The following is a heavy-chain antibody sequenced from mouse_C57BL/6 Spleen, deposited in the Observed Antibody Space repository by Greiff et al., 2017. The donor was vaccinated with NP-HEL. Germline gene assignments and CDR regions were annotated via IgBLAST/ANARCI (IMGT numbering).Heavy chain of an antibody. CDR1: GYAFSSYW. J-gene: IGHJ1*03. D-gene: IGHD1-1*01. CDR3: ARSPSDYYGSSYNGYFDV. V-gene: IGHV1-80*01. CDR2: IYPGDGDT. Sequence: QVQLQQSGAELVKPGASVKISCKASGYAFSSYWMNWVKQRPGKGLEWIGQIYPGDGDTNYNGKFKGKATLTADKSSSTAYMQLSSLTSEDSAVYFCARSPSDYYGSSYNGYFDVWGTGTTVTVSS.